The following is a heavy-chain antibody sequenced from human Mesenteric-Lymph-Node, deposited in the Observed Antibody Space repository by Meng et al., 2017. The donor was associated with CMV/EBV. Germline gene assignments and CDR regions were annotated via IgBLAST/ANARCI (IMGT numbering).Heavy chain of an antibody. Sequence: GGSLRLSCAASGFTFSSYGMSWVRQAPGKGLEWVANIKQDGSEKYYVDSVKGRFTISRDNAKNSLYLQMNSLRAEDTAVYYCASGYMLDYWGQGTRVTVSS. CDR3: ASGYMLDY. V-gene: IGHV3-7*01. CDR2: IKQDGSEK. J-gene: IGHJ4*02. D-gene: IGHD6-13*01. CDR1: GFTFSSYG.